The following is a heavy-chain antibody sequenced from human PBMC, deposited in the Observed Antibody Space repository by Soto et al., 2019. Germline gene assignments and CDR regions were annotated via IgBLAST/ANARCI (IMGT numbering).Heavy chain of an antibody. CDR2: ISYDGSNK. D-gene: IGHD3-16*02. V-gene: IGHV3-30-3*01. Sequence: QVQLVESGGGVVQPGRSLRLSCAASGFTFSSYAMHWVSQAPGKGLEWVAVISYDGSNKYYADSVKDRFTISKDNSKNTLYLQMNSMRAEDTAVYYCAITPYDYVWGSYPSDDYWGQGNMVTVSS. CDR1: GFTFSSYA. CDR3: AITPYDYVWGSYPSDDY. J-gene: IGHJ4*02.